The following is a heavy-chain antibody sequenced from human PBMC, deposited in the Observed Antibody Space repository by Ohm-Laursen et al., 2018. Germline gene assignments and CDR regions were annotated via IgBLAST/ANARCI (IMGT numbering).Heavy chain of an antibody. CDR3: ARALTLDY. CDR1: GGSISSYY. D-gene: IGHD3-16*01. CDR2: IYYSGST. V-gene: IGHV4-59*12. J-gene: IGHJ4*02. Sequence: TLFLTCTVSGGSISSYYWSWIRQPPGKGLEWIGYIYYSGSTNYNPSLKSRVTISVDTSKNQFSLRLSSVTAADTAVYYCARALTLDYWGQGTLVTVSS.